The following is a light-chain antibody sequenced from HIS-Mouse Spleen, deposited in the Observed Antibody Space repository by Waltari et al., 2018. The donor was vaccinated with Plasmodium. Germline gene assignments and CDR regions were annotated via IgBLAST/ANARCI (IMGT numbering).Light chain of an antibody. CDR2: VAS. CDR3: QKYNSAPWT. V-gene: IGKV1-27*01. CDR1: QGISNY. Sequence: DIQMTQSPSSLSASVGDRVTITCRASQGISNYLAWYQQKHGKVPKLLFYVASTLQSGVPSRFSGSGSGTDFTLTISSLQPEDVATYYCQKYNSAPWTFGQGTKVEIK. J-gene: IGKJ1*01.